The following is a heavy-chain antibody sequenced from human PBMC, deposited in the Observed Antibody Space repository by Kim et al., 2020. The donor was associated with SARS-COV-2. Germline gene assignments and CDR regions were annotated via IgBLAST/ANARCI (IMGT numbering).Heavy chain of an antibody. CDR2: IKSKTGGGKT. CDR3: TPGVVPAAMMTRYNYYYYGMDV. V-gene: IGHV3-15*01. J-gene: IGHJ6*02. D-gene: IGHD2-2*01. Sequence: GGSLRLSCAASGFTFSNAWMSWVRQAPGKGLEWVGRIKSKTGGGKTDYAAPVRGRFTISSDNTKNTLYLQMNSLKTSDTDVYYCTPGVVPAAMMTRYNYYYYGMDVWGQGATVAVSS. CDR1: GFTFSNAW.